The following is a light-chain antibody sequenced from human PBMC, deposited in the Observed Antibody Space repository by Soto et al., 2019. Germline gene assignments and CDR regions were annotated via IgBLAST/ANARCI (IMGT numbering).Light chain of an antibody. CDR2: EGS. J-gene: IGLJ1*01. V-gene: IGLV2-23*03. CDR3: CSYAGGSNV. CDR1: SSDVGSYEF. Sequence: QSALTQPASVSESPGQSITISCTGTSSDVGSYEFVSWYQQYPGKAPKLMIYEGSKRPSGVSDRFSGSKSGHTASLTISGLQAEDEADYFCCSYAGGSNVFGAGTKVTVL.